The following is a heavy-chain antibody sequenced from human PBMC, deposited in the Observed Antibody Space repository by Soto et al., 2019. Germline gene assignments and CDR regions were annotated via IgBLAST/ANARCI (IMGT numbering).Heavy chain of an antibody. CDR1: GGSITSGNSYS. CDR3: ARAVAPYLGTWFDP. CDR2: ISRSGST. Sequence: QLQLQESGSGLGKPSQTLSLTCTVSGGSITSGNSYSWSWIRQPPGKGLEWIGSISRSGSTSYNPSLKGRGTMSVDKSKNQFSLNLSSVNAADMAVYYCARAVAPYLGTWFDPWGQGTLVIVSS. D-gene: IGHD3-16*01. J-gene: IGHJ5*02. V-gene: IGHV4-30-2*01.